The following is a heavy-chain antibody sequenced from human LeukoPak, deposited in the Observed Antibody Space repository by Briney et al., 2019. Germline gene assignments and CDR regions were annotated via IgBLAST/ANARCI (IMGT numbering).Heavy chain of an antibody. V-gene: IGHV4-34*01. J-gene: IGHJ6*03. CDR2: INHSGST. Sequence: SETLSLTCAVYGWSFSGYYWSWLRQPPGKGLEWIGEINHSGSTNYNPSLTSRVTISVDTSKNQFSLKLSSVTAADRGVYYCARHSPYYGSGSFPRIRYYYYMDVWGKGTTVTISS. CDR3: ARHSPYYGSGSFPRIRYYYYMDV. D-gene: IGHD3-10*01. CDR1: GWSFSGYY.